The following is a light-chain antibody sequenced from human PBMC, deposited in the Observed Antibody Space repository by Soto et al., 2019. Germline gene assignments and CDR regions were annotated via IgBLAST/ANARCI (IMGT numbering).Light chain of an antibody. Sequence: EIVMTQSPATLSVSPGETAPLSCGASQSVSSNLAWYQQKPGQAPRLLIYGASTRATGIPARFSGSGSGTEFTLTISSLQSEDFAVYSCQQYNNWPPVTFGGGTKVDIK. V-gene: IGKV3-15*01. J-gene: IGKJ4*01. CDR3: QQYNNWPPVT. CDR1: QSVSSN. CDR2: GAS.